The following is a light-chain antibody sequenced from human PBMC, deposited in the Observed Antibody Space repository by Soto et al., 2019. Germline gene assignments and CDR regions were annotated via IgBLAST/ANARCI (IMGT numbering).Light chain of an antibody. CDR1: QSISTW. V-gene: IGKV1-5*03. CDR2: KAS. J-gene: IGKJ4*01. Sequence: DIQMTQSPTTQSASVRDRVTITCRASQSISTWLAWYQQKPGKAPKLLIYKASNLEGGVPSRFSGSGSGTEFTITISSLQPDDFATYYCQQYNTYPLTFGGGTKVDIK. CDR3: QQYNTYPLT.